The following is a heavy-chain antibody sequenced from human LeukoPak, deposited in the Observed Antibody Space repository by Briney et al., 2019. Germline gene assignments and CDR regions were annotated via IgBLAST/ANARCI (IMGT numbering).Heavy chain of an antibody. V-gene: IGHV3-23*01. D-gene: IGHD1-26*01. CDR1: GFTFSSYA. CDR3: AKYSGGGSYYYGMDV. J-gene: IGHJ6*02. Sequence: GGSLRLSCAASGFTFSSYAMSWVRQAPGKGLEWVSATSGSGGSTYYADSVKGRFTISRDNSKNTLYPQMNSLRAEDTAVYYCAKYSGGGSYYYGMDVWGQGTTVTVSS. CDR2: TSGSGGST.